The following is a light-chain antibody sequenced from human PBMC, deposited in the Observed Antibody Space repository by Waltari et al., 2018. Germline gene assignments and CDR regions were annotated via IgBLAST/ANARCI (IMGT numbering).Light chain of an antibody. V-gene: IGKV1-5*03. CDR1: RSISTW. CDR2: KAS. Sequence: DIQMTQSPSTLSVSVGDRVTITCRASRSISTWVAWYQQKPGKAPKLLISKASSLESGVPSRFSGSGSGTDFTLTISSLQPEDFATYYCQQYNSYWWTFGQGTKVEIK. J-gene: IGKJ1*01. CDR3: QQYNSYWWT.